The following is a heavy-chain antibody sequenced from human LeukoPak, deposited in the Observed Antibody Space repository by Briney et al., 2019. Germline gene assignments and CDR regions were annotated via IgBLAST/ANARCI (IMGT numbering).Heavy chain of an antibody. J-gene: IGHJ4*02. CDR1: GFTVSSNY. CDR2: IFSGGST. Sequence: GGSLRLSCAVSGFTVSSNYMSWVRQAPGKGPEWILVIFSGGSTYYADSVKGRFTISRDNSKNTLYLQMNSLRAEDTAVYYCANEIWFGDHISSGVYWGQGTLVTVSS. V-gene: IGHV3-53*01. D-gene: IGHD3-10*01. CDR3: ANEIWFGDHISSGVY.